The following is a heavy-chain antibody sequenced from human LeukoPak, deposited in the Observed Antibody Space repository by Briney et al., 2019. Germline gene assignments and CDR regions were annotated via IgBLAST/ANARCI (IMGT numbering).Heavy chain of an antibody. CDR3: ARPYRSGWYGVFES. CDR2: IYYSGIT. J-gene: IGHJ3*02. D-gene: IGHD6-19*01. CDR1: GPSISSYY. V-gene: IGHV4-59*08. Sequence: PSETLSLTCTLSGPSISSYYWSWIRQPPGKGLEWIGYIYYSGITNYNPSLGRRVTISLETTKNKFPLKLSSVTAAETAVYYCARPYRSGWYGVFESWGQGTMVTVSS.